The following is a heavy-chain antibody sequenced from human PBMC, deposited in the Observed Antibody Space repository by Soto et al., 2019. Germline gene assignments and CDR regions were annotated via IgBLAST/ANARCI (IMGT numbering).Heavy chain of an antibody. CDR3: AKEWVITMVRGVIGYYGMDV. J-gene: IGHJ6*02. Sequence: QVQLVESGGGVVQPGRSLRLSCAASGFTFSSYGMHWVRQAPGKGLEWVAVISYDGSNKYYADSVKARFTISRDNSKNTLYLQMNSRRAEDTAVYYCAKEWVITMVRGVIGYYGMDVWGQGTTVTVSS. CDR2: ISYDGSNK. V-gene: IGHV3-30*18. CDR1: GFTFSSYG. D-gene: IGHD3-10*01.